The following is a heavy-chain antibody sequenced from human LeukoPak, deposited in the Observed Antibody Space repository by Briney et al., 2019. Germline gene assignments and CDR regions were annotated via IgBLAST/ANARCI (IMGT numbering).Heavy chain of an antibody. CDR3: ARDLWGLDS. J-gene: IGHJ4*02. V-gene: IGHV4-30-4*01. CDR1: GGSISSGDYF. Sequence: SSQTLSLTCTVSGGSISSGDYFWSWIRHPPGKGLEWIGNIYYNGNTYYNPSLESRGTISVDTFKNQFSLKLNSVTAADTAVYYCARDLWGLDSWGQGTLVTVSS. D-gene: IGHD7-27*01. CDR2: IYYNGNT.